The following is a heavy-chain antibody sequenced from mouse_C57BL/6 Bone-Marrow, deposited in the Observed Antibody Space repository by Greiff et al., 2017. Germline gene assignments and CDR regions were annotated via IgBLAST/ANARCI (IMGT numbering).Heavy chain of an antibody. CDR2: IDPETGGT. V-gene: IGHV1-15*01. J-gene: IGHJ1*03. D-gene: IGHD1-1*01. Sequence: QVQLQQSGAELVRPGASVTLSCKASGYTFTDYEMHWVKQTPVHGLEWIGAIDPETGGTAYNQKFKGKAILTADKSSSTAYMELRSLTSEDSAVYYRTRPYYYYGSSPWYFDVWGTGTTGTVSS. CDR3: TRPYYYYGSSPWYFDV. CDR1: GYTFTDYE.